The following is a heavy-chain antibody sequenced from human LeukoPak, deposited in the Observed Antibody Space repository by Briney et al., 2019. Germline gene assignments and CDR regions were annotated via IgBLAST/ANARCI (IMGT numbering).Heavy chain of an antibody. J-gene: IGHJ4*02. CDR1: GYTFTGYY. V-gene: IGHV1-2*06. D-gene: IGHD3-3*01. CDR3: ASSSTYYEFWNGYYTLGD. Sequence: ASVKVSCKASGYTFTGYYMHWVRQAPGLGLEWMRRFNPNSGGTIHAQKLQGRVTMTSDTSIRTAYMELSRLRSDDTAVYYCASSSTYYEFWNGYYTLGDWGQGTPFTVSS. CDR2: FNPNSGGT.